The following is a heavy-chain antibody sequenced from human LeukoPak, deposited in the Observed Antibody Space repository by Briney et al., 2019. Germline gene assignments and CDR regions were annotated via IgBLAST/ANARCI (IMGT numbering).Heavy chain of an antibody. CDR1: GVSISSGGYY. J-gene: IGHJ5*02. D-gene: IGHD2/OR15-2a*01. CDR2: IYNSGST. Sequence: SQTLSLTCTVSGVSISSGGYYWSWIRQHPGKGLEWIGYIYNSGSTYYNPSLKSRVTISLDTSKNQFSLRLTSVTAADTAVYYCALRRLTSAQIIEDNWFDPWGQGTLVTVSS. V-gene: IGHV4-31*03. CDR3: ALRRLTSAQIIEDNWFDP.